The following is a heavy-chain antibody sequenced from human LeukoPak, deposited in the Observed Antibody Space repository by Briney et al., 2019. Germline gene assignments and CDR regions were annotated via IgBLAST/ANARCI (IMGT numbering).Heavy chain of an antibody. J-gene: IGHJ5*02. V-gene: IGHV1-18*01. CDR1: GYTFISYG. Sequence: GASVKVSCKACGYTFISYGITWVRQAPGQGLEWMGWISPYTTKTNYAQSLQGRVTMTTDTSTSTAYMELRSLRSDDTAVYYCARDGSGSYYDRGWFDPWGQGTLVTVSP. CDR3: ARDGSGSYYDRGWFDP. CDR2: ISPYTTKT. D-gene: IGHD3-10*01.